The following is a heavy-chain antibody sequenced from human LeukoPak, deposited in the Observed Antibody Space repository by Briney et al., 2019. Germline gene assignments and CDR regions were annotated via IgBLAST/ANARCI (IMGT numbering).Heavy chain of an antibody. CDR1: GLTFSSYW. V-gene: IGHV3-7*01. CDR2: IKQDGSEK. D-gene: IGHD6-19*01. J-gene: IGHJ4*02. CDR3: ARMLSSGWYREFDY. Sequence: PGGSLRLSCAASGLTFSSYWMSWVRQAPGKGLEWVANIKQDGSEKYYVDSVKGRFTISRDNAKNSLYLQMNSLRAEDTAVYYCARMLSSGWYREFDYWGQGTLVTVSS.